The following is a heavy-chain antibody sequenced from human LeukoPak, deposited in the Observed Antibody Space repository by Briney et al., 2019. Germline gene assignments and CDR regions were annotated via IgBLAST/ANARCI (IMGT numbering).Heavy chain of an antibody. CDR2: ISASGGNT. J-gene: IGHJ4*02. CDR3: AKVGRDGYNPNKYYFDY. Sequence: GGSLRLSCAASGFTFSSHAMNWVRQAPGKGLEWVSSISASGGNTYYADPVKGRFTISRVNSKNTLYLQMNSLRADDTAVYYCAKVGRDGYNPNKYYFDYWGQGTLVSVSS. V-gene: IGHV3-23*01. D-gene: IGHD5-24*01. CDR1: GFTFSSHA.